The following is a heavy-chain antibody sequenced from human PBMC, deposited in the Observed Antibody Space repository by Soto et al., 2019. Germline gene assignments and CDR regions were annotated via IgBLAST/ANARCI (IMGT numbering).Heavy chain of an antibody. CDR3: ARGFAQWLNPYFDS. D-gene: IGHD6-19*01. CDR2: IFHSGTS. V-gene: IGHV4-4*02. J-gene: IGHJ4*02. Sequence: SETLSLTCDVSGGSISNSHWWTWVRQPPGKGLEWIGEIFHSGTSNYNPSLKSRVTISIDTSKNQFSLRLNSLTAADTAIYYCARGFAQWLNPYFDSWGQGTQVTVSS. CDR1: GGSISNSHW.